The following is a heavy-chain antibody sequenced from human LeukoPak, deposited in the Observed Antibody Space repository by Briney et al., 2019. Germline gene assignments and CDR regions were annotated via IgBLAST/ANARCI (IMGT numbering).Heavy chain of an antibody. J-gene: IGHJ4*02. V-gene: IGHV4-39*01. Sequence: SETLSLTCTVSGGSISSSSYYWGWLRQPPGAGLEWIGSIYYSGSTYYNPSLKSRVTISVDTSKNQFSLKLSSVTAADTAVYYCAMVRGVFFDYWGQGTLVTVSS. CDR3: AMVRGVFFDY. CDR2: IYYSGST. CDR1: GGSISSSSYY. D-gene: IGHD3-10*01.